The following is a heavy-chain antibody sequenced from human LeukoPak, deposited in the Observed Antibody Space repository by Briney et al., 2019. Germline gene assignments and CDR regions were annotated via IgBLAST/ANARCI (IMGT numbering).Heavy chain of an antibody. J-gene: IGHJ4*02. CDR2: ISSTGNYI. CDR3: ARVSTGPV. CDR1: GFTFSIYS. V-gene: IGHV3-21*01. D-gene: IGHD1-1*01. Sequence: PGGSLRLSRAASGFTFSIYSMSWVRQAPGKGLEWVSSISSTGNYIHYADSVKGRFTISRGNAQKSLYLQMNSLRVEDSAVYYCARVSTGPVWGQGTLVTVSS.